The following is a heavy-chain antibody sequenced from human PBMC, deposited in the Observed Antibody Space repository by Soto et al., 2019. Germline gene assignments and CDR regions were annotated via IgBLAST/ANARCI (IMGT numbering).Heavy chain of an antibody. Sequence: QVQLVESGGGVVQPGRSLRLSCAASGFTFSSYGMHWVRQAPGKGLEWVAVISYDGSNKYYADSVKGRFTISRDNSKNTLYLPMNSLRAEDTAVYYCAKGGCDAGSYYYYSYGMDVWGQGTTLTVSS. CDR3: AKGGCDAGSYYYYSYGMDV. CDR1: GFTFSSYG. CDR2: ISYDGSNK. V-gene: IGHV3-30*18. J-gene: IGHJ6*02. D-gene: IGHD2-15*01.